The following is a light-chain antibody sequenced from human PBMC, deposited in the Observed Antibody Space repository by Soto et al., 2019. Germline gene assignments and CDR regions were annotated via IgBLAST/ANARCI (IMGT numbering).Light chain of an antibody. CDR1: QDISNF. CDR3: QQYHTYPVT. Sequence: DIQMTQSPSSLSASVGDRVTITCRASQDISNFLAWFQQEPRKAPKSLIYAASRLQSGVPSNFSGSGSGTDFTLTISSLQPEDFATYYCQQYHTYPVTFGGGTKVEIK. J-gene: IGKJ4*01. V-gene: IGKV1-16*02. CDR2: AAS.